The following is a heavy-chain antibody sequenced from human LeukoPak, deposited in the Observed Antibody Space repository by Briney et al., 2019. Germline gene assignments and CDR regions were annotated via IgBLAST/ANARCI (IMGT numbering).Heavy chain of an antibody. Sequence: GGSPRLSCAASGFTVSSNYMSWVRLAPGKGLEWVAVISYDGSNKYYADSVKGRFTISRDNSKNTLYLQMNSLRAEDTAVYYCAKDKDSSSWSPFDYWGQGTLVTVSS. CDR3: AKDKDSSSWSPFDY. V-gene: IGHV3-30*18. CDR2: ISYDGSNK. J-gene: IGHJ4*02. D-gene: IGHD6-13*01. CDR1: GFTVSSNY.